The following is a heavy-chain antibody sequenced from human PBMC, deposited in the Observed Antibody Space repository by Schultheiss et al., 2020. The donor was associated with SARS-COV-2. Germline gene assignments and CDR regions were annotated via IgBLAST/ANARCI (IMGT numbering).Heavy chain of an antibody. CDR3: ARRTVALGMDV. Sequence: GGSLRLSCAASGFTFSSYWMHWVRQAPGKGLVWVSAISGSGGSTYYADSVKGRFTISRDNAKNSLYLQMNSLRAEDTAVYYCARRTVALGMDVWGQGTTVTVSS. CDR2: ISGSGGST. J-gene: IGHJ6*02. D-gene: IGHD4-23*01. CDR1: GFTFSSYW. V-gene: IGHV3-21*01.